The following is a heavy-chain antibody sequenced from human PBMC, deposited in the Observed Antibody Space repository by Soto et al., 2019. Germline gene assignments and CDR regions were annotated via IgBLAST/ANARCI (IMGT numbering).Heavy chain of an antibody. J-gene: IGHJ3*02. D-gene: IGHD3-22*01. CDR3: ARDGYDSSGYYYAASAFDI. V-gene: IGHV1-69*06. Sequence: QVQLVQSGAEVKKPGSSVKVSCKASGGTFSSYAISWVRQAPGQGLEWMGGIIPIFGTANYAQKVQGRVTITADKSTSTAYMELSSLRSEDTAVYYCARDGYDSSGYYYAASAFDIWGQGTMVTVSS. CDR2: IIPIFGTA. CDR1: GGTFSSYA.